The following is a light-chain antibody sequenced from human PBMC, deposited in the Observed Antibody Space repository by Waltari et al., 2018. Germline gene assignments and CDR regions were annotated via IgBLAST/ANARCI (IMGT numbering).Light chain of an antibody. CDR1: SSDIGTYDY. Sequence: QFALTQPASVSGSPGQSITISCTGTSSDIGTYDYVSCYQQHPVEAPKLLLYDVSHPPSGVPNRFSGSKSDNTASLTISGLQAEDESDYYCSSFTTRSTWVFGGGTKLTVL. CDR3: SSFTTRSTWV. V-gene: IGLV2-14*03. J-gene: IGLJ3*02. CDR2: DVS.